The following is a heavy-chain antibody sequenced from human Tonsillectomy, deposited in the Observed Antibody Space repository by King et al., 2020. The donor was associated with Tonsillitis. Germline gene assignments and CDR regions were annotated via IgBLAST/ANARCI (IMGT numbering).Heavy chain of an antibody. CDR1: GFIFSSYA. D-gene: IGHD3-3*01. J-gene: IGHJ4*02. CDR3: AGAYNLWSAHYLDY. V-gene: IGHV3-23*01. Sequence: VQLLESGGGLVQPGGSLRLSCAASGFIFSSYAMSWVRQAPGKGLEWVSAVSGSGSSTYYADSVKGRFTISRDNSKNTLYPQMNSLRAEDTAVYFCAGAYNLWSAHYLDYWGQGTLVTVSS. CDR2: VSGSGSST.